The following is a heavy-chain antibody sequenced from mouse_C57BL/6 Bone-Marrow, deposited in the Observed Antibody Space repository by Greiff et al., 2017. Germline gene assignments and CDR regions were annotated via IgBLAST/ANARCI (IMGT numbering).Heavy chain of an antibody. J-gene: IGHJ2*01. CDR3: ARNWAYYGSSRYDFDY. CDR1: GFSLTSYG. Sequence: QVHVKQSGPGLVQPSQSLSITCTVSGFSLTSYGVHWVRQSPGKGLEWLGVIWRGGSTAYYAAFISSLSTRTDNSKSQVFIKMNSLRADDAAIYYCARNWAYYGSSRYDFDYWGQGTTLTVSS. CDR2: IWRGGST. D-gene: IGHD1-1*01. V-gene: IGHV2-2*01.